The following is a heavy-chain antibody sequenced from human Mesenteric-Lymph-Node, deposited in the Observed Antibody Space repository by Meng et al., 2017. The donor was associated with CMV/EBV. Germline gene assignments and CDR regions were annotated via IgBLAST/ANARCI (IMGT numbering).Heavy chain of an antibody. Sequence: GGSLRLSCAASGLTFSSYSMNWVRQAPGKGLEWVSSISSSISYRYYADSVKGRFTISRDNAKNSLYLQMNSLRAEDTAVYYCAKVVGSGGYYYYGMDVWGQGTTVTVSS. D-gene: IGHD3-10*01. CDR2: ISSSISYR. V-gene: IGHV3-21*01. J-gene: IGHJ6*02. CDR1: GLTFSSYS. CDR3: AKVVGSGGYYYYGMDV.